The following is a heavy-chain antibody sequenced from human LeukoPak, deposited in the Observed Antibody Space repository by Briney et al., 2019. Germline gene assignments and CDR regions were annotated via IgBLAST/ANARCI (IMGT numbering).Heavy chain of an antibody. J-gene: IGHJ4*02. CDR1: GGTFSSYA. Sequence: SVRVSCKASGGTFSSYAISWVRQAPGQGLEWMGGIIPIFGTANYAQKFQGRVTITTDESTSTAYMELSSLRSEDTAVYYCARARADIAARPIYFDYWGQGTLVTVSS. V-gene: IGHV1-69*05. CDR3: ARARADIAARPIYFDY. D-gene: IGHD6-6*01. CDR2: IIPIFGTA.